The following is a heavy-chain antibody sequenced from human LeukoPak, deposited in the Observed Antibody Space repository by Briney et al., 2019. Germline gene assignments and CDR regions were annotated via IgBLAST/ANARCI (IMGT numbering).Heavy chain of an antibody. J-gene: IGHJ4*02. V-gene: IGHV1-69*01. CDR1: GGTFSSYA. CDR2: IIPIFGTA. CDR3: AIGYCSGGSCSDY. Sequence: SVKVSCKASGGTFSSYAISWVRQAPGQGLEWMGGIIPIFGTANYAQKFQGRVTITADESTSTAYMELSGLRPEDTAVYYCAIGYCSGGSCSDYWGQGTLVTVSS. D-gene: IGHD2-15*01.